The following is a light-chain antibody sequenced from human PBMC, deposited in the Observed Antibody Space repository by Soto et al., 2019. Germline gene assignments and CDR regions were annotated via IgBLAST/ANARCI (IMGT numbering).Light chain of an antibody. J-gene: IGKJ1*01. CDR1: QSVSSSY. Sequence: EIVLTHSPGTLSLSPGEIATLSCRASQSVSSSYLSWYQQKPGQAPRLIIYGASSRATGIPDTFSGSGSGTDFTLTISSLQSEDFAVYYCQQYNNWPPWTCGQGTKVDIK. CDR2: GAS. CDR3: QQYNNWPPWT. V-gene: IGKV3-20*01.